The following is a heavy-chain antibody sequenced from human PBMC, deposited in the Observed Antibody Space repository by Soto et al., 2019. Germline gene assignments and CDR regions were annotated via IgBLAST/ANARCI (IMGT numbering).Heavy chain of an antibody. CDR2: ISSNSAYI. D-gene: IGHD6-13*01. J-gene: IGHJ5*02. Sequence: GGSLRLSCAASGFTFRSFTMNSVRQAPGKGLEWVSTISSNSAYIYYTDALRGRFTISRDNAKNSLHLQMNSLRAEDTAVYYCTRDASRDSSARGWFDPWGPGTLVTV. V-gene: IGHV3-21*01. CDR1: GFTFRSFT. CDR3: TRDASRDSSARGWFDP.